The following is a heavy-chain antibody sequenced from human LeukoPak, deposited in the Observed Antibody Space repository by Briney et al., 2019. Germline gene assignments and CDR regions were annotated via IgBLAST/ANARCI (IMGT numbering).Heavy chain of an antibody. V-gene: IGHV3-48*03. D-gene: IGHD3-22*01. CDR2: ISSSGSTI. Sequence: PGGSLRLSCAASGFTFSSYEMNWVRQAPGKGLEWVSYISSSGSTIYYADSVKGRFTISRDNAKNSLYLQMNSLRAEDTAVYYCARVGGYHQEVGYWGQGTLVTVSS. J-gene: IGHJ4*02. CDR3: ARVGGYHQEVGY. CDR1: GFTFSSYE.